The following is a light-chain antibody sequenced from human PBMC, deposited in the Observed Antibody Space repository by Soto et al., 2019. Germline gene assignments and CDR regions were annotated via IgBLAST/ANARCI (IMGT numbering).Light chain of an antibody. CDR1: QSVSGSY. CDR3: QQYHSWPPRT. Sequence: EIVMTQSPGTLSLSPGEVATLSCRASQSVSGSYLAWYQQKPGQAPRLLIYGASTRATGIPARFSGSGSGTEFTLTISSLQSEDFAVYYCQQYHSWPPRTFGQGTKVDIK. V-gene: IGKV3-15*01. J-gene: IGKJ1*01. CDR2: GAS.